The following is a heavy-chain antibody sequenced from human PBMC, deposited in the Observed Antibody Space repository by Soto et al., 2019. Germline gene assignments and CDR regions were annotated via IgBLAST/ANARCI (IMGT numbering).Heavy chain of an antibody. CDR1: GYTFTSYY. D-gene: IGHD3-10*01. CDR2: MNPNSGNT. Sequence: APVKVSSKASGYTFTSYYINSLRQATGQRFEWMGWMNPNSGNTGYAQKFQGRVTMTRNTSISTAYMELSSLRSEDTAVYYCARSPKTYGSGSYYNLGPWGQGTLVTVYS. V-gene: IGHV1-8*01. J-gene: IGHJ5*02. CDR3: ARSPKTYGSGSYYNLGP.